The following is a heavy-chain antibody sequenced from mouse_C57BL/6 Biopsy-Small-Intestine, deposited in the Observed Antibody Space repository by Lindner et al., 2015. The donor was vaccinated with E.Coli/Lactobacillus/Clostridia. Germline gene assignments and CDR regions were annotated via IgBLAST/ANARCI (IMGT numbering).Heavy chain of an antibody. Sequence: VQLQESGGGLVQPKGSLKLSCAASGFTFNTYAMHWVRQAPGKGLEWVARIRSKSSNYATYYADSVKDRFTISRDDSQSMLYLQMNNLKTEDTAMYYCVREGAYYYGSSYFDYWGQGTTLTVSS. CDR2: IRSKSSNYAT. V-gene: IGHV10-3*01. J-gene: IGHJ2*01. CDR1: GFTFNTYA. CDR3: VREGAYYYGSSYFDY. D-gene: IGHD1-1*01.